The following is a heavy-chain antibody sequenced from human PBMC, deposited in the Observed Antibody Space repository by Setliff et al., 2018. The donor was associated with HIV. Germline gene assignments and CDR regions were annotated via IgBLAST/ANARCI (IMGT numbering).Heavy chain of an antibody. CDR2: INSVSTTL. V-gene: IGHV3-48*01. CDR3: TLSSPYYDSLDY. J-gene: IGHJ4*02. Sequence: PGGSLRLSCAASGFTFSNYGMTWVRQAPGKGLEWVSHINSVSTTLSYADSVKGRFTISRDNAKNSLYLQMNSLRAEDTAVYYCTLSSPYYDSLDYWGQGALVTVSS. CDR1: GFTFSNYG. D-gene: IGHD3-22*01.